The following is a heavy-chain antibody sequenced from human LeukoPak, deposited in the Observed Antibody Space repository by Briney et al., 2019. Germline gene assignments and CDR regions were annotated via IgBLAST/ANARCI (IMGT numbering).Heavy chain of an antibody. V-gene: IGHV3-30*18. CDR3: AKDGLWFGDLTYFDY. Sequence: GGSLRLSCGASGFTFSNYGMHWVRQAPGKGLEWVAVISSDGSNKYYADSVKGRFTISRDNSKNTLFLQMNSLRAEDTAVYYCAKDGLWFGDLTYFDYWGQGTLVTVSS. J-gene: IGHJ4*02. CDR1: GFTFSNYG. D-gene: IGHD3-10*01. CDR2: ISSDGSNK.